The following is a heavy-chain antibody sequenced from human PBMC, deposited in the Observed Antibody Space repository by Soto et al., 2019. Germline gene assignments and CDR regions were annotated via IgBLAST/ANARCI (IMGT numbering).Heavy chain of an antibody. CDR2: ISGSGGST. Sequence: EVQLLESGGGLVQPGGSLRLSCAASGFTFSSYAMSWVRQAPGKGLEWVSAISGSGGSTYYADSVKGRFTISRDNSKNTLYQQMNSLRAEDTAVYYCARRGYSYGAFDYWGQGTLVTVSS. CDR3: ARRGYSYGAFDY. V-gene: IGHV3-23*01. D-gene: IGHD5-18*01. CDR1: GFTFSSYA. J-gene: IGHJ4*02.